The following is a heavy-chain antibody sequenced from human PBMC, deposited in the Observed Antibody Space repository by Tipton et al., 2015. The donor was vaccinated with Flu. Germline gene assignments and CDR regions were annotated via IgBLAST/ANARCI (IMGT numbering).Heavy chain of an antibody. J-gene: IGHJ4*02. V-gene: IGHV3-7*01. CDR2: INQDGSGT. CDR3: ARDLDY. CDR1: GFTFSNHW. Sequence: VQLVQSGGNLVQPGGSLRLSCAVSGFTFSNHWMTWVRWVRQTPGKGLEWVASINQDGSGTYYVDSVKGRFTISRDNAKNSLYLQMNSLRAEGTAVYYCARDLDYWGQGALVTVSS.